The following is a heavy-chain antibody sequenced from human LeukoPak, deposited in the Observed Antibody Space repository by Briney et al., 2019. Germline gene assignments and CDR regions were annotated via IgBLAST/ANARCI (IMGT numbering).Heavy chain of an antibody. J-gene: IGHJ4*02. D-gene: IGHD3-10*01. Sequence: SVKVSCNASGYSFTILYMHCVRQPPGQWLEWMGWINPNSGGTNYAQKFQGRVTMTRDTSISTAYMELSRLRSDDTAVYYCARDLPLDYYGSGSYPHWGQGTLVTVSS. V-gene: IGHV1-2*02. CDR3: ARDLPLDYYGSGSYPH. CDR2: INPNSGGT. CDR1: GYSFTILY.